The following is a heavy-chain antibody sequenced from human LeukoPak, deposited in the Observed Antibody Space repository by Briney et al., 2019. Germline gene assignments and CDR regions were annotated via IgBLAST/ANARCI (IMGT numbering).Heavy chain of an antibody. J-gene: IGHJ4*02. V-gene: IGHV5-51*01. CDR2: IYPGDSDT. CDR1: GYSFTTYW. D-gene: IGHD6-6*01. CDR3: ARVYSSSSGSLGY. Sequence: GESLKISCKGSGYSFTTYWIGWVRQMPGKGLEWMGIIYPGDSDTRYSPSFQGQVTISAVKSISTAYLQWSSLKASDTAMYYCARVYSSSSGSLGYWGQGTLVTVSS.